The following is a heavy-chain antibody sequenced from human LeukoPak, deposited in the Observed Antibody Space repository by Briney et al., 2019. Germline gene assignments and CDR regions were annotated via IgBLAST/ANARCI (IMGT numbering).Heavy chain of an antibody. Sequence: GGSLRLSCVASGFTFSSYWMTWVRQAPGEGLEWVAFIRYDGSDKYYADSVKGRFTISRDNSKNTLYLQMNSLRAEDTAVYYCAKDGARLWLFPEYWGQGTLVTVSS. CDR3: AKDGARLWLFPEY. V-gene: IGHV3-30*02. CDR1: GFTFSSYW. J-gene: IGHJ4*02. D-gene: IGHD3-22*01. CDR2: IRYDGSDK.